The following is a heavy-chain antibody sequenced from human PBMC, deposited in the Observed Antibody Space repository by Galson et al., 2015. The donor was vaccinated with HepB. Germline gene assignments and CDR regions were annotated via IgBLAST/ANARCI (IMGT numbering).Heavy chain of an antibody. CDR3: AKESVSGTYVPTYADS. CDR1: GFNFGNHV. V-gene: IGHV3-23*01. CDR2: LSGRGAIT. D-gene: IGHD1-26*01. J-gene: IGHJ5*02. Sequence: SLRLSCAASGFNFGNHVMTWVRQAPGKGLEWVSSLSGRGAITYYADSLKGRFTISRDNFNNRIFLQMKRLRVEDTALYYCAKESVSGTYVPTYADSWGQGILVTASS.